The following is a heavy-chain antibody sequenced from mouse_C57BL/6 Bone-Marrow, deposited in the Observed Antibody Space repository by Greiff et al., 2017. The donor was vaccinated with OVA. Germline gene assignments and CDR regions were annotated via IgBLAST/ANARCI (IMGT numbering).Heavy chain of an antibody. CDR2: INPNNGGT. CDR1: GYTFTDYY. J-gene: IGHJ2*01. D-gene: IGHD1-1*01. CDR3: APYYYGSSYFDY. V-gene: IGHV1-26*01. Sequence: VQLQQSGPELVKPGASVKISCKASGYTFTDYYMNWVKQSHGKSLEWIGDINPNNGGTSYNQKFKGKATLTVDKSSSTAYMELRSLTSEDSAVYDCAPYYYGSSYFDYWGQGTTLTVSS.